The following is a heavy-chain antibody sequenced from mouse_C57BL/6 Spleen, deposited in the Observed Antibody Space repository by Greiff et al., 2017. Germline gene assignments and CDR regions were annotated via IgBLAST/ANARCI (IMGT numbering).Heavy chain of an antibody. CDR2: IDPSDSET. V-gene: IGHV1-52*01. D-gene: IGHD2-5*01. J-gene: IGHJ2*01. CDR1: GYTFTSYW. Sequence: QVQLKQPGAELVRPGSSVKLSCKASGYTFTSYWMHWVKQRPIQGLEWIGNIDPSDSETHYNQKFKDKATLTVDKSSSTAYMQLSSLTSEDSAVYYCARWNYSNYYFDYWGQGTTLTVSS. CDR3: ARWNYSNYYFDY.